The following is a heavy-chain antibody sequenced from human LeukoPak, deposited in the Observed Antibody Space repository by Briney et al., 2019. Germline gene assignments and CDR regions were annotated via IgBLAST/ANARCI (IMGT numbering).Heavy chain of an antibody. Sequence: SQTLSLTCTVSGGSISSGSYYWSWIRQPAGKGLEWIGRIYTSGSTNYNPSLKSRVTISVDTSKNQFSLKLSSVTAADTAVYYCARNYYGSGSYKDYWGQGTLVTVSS. CDR3: ARNYYGSGSYKDY. J-gene: IGHJ4*02. CDR1: GGSISSGSYY. V-gene: IGHV4-61*02. CDR2: IYTSGST. D-gene: IGHD3-10*01.